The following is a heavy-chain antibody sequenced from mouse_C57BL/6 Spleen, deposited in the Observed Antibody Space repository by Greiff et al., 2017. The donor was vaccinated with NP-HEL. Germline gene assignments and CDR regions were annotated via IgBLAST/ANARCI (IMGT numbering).Heavy chain of an antibody. J-gene: IGHJ2*01. CDR2: IYPSDSET. CDR3: ARACDGYCFDY. CDR1: GYTFTSYW. Sequence: QVQLQQPGAELVRPGSSVKLSCKASGYTFTSYWMDWVKQRPGQGLEWIGNIYPSDSETHYNQKFKDKATLTVDKSSSTAYMQLSSLTSEDSAVYYWARACDGYCFDYWGQGTTLTVSS. V-gene: IGHV1-61*01. D-gene: IGHD2-3*01.